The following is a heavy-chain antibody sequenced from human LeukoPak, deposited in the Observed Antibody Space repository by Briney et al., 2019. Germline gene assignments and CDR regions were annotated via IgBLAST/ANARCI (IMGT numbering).Heavy chain of an antibody. CDR3: ARDAGYDFWPSYYYMDV. J-gene: IGHJ6*03. Sequence: SETLSLTCTVSGGSISSSSYYWGWIRQPPGKGLEWIGSIYYSGSTYYNPSLKSRVTISVDTSKNQFSLKLSSVTAADTAVYYCARDAGYDFWPSYYYMDVWGKGTTVTVSS. D-gene: IGHD3-3*01. CDR2: IYYSGST. CDR1: GGSISSSSYY. V-gene: IGHV4-39*07.